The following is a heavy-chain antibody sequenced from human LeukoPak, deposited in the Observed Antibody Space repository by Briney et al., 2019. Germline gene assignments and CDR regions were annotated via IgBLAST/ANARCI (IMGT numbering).Heavy chain of an antibody. V-gene: IGHV1-58*02. J-gene: IGHJ3*02. Sequence: SVKVSCKASGFTFTSSAMQWVRQARGQRLEWIGWIVVGSGNTNYAQKFQERVTITRGMSTSTAYMELSSLRSEDTAVYYCAAVGPTYYYDSSGFAFDIWGQGTMVTVSS. CDR2: IVVGSGNT. D-gene: IGHD3-22*01. CDR3: AAVGPTYYYDSSGFAFDI. CDR1: GFTFTSSA.